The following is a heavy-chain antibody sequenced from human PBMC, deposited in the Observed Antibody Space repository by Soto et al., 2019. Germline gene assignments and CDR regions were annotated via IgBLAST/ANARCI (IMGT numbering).Heavy chain of an antibody. Sequence: PGGSLRLSCAASGFNFPDYSMSWVRQAPGKGLEWVSAMSGGGGRAYYADSVKGRFTISRDNPKHTLHLQMNTAMYYCARYHVVIDEINWFDPWGQGTQVTVSS. D-gene: IGHD2-21*01. CDR3: IDEINWFDP. J-gene: IGHJ5*02. CDR1: GFNFPDYS. CDR2: MSGGGGRA. V-gene: IGHV3-23*01.